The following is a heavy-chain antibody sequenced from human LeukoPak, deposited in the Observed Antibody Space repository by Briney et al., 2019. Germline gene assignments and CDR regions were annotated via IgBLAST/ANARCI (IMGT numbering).Heavy chain of an antibody. Sequence: PGGSLRLSCAASGFTFDDYAMHWVRRAPGKGLEWVSLISADGGSTYYADSVKGRFTISRDDSKNSLYLQMNNLTTDDTALYFCAKGFSVLASNHYYYYGMDVWGQGTTVTVSS. CDR1: GFTFDDYA. D-gene: IGHD1-14*01. J-gene: IGHJ6*02. CDR2: ISADGGST. V-gene: IGHV3-43*02. CDR3: AKGFSVLASNHYYYYGMDV.